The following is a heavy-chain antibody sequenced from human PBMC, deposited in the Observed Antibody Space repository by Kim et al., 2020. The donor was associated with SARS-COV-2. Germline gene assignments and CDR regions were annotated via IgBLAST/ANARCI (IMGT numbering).Heavy chain of an antibody. Sequence: SETLSLTCAVYGGSFSGYYWSWIRQPPGKGLEWIGEINHSGSTNYNPSLKSRVTISVDTSKNQFSLKLSSVTAADTAVYYCARGDSRYCSSTSCYPELYYYGMDVWGQGTTVTVSS. J-gene: IGHJ6*02. CDR1: GGSFSGYY. V-gene: IGHV4-34*01. D-gene: IGHD2-2*01. CDR2: INHSGST. CDR3: ARGDSRYCSSTSCYPELYYYGMDV.